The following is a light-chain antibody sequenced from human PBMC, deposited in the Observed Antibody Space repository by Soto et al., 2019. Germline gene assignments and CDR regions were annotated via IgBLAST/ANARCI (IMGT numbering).Light chain of an antibody. CDR1: QVITND. CDR2: AAS. J-gene: IGKJ5*01. V-gene: IGKV1-39*01. Sequence: IQMTQSPSSLSASVGDRLSITCRASQVITNDLGWYQQKPGKAPKRLIYAASTLQSGVPSRFSGSGSGTDYTLTISSLQAEDFATYYCQQSYRTPTFGQGTRLEIK. CDR3: QQSYRTPT.